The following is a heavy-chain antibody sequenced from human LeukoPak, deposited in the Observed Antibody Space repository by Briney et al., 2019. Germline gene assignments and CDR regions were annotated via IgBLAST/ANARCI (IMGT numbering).Heavy chain of an antibody. Sequence: GGSLRLSCAASGFTFSSYSMNWDRRAPGKGLEWVSYISSSSSTIYYADSVKGRFTISRDNAKNSLYLQMNSLRDEDTAVYYCARPDTAMVTPLYWGQGTLVTVSS. D-gene: IGHD5-18*01. V-gene: IGHV3-48*02. CDR1: GFTFSSYS. CDR3: ARPDTAMVTPLY. J-gene: IGHJ4*02. CDR2: ISSSSSTI.